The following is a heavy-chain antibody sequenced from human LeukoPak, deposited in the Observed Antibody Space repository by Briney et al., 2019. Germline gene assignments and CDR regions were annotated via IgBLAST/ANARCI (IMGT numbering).Heavy chain of an antibody. D-gene: IGHD3-3*01. CDR2: ISSRSSNK. CDR3: AGSNRSYYDFWSGYYTNAFDI. V-gene: IGHV3-11*04. Sequence: GGSLKLSCAASGFTFSNYYMSWIRQAPGKGLVWVSYISSRSSNKEYADSVKGRFTVSRDNSKNSLFLQMNSLRAEDTAVYYCAGSNRSYYDFWSGYYTNAFDIWGQGTMVTVSS. CDR1: GFTFSNYY. J-gene: IGHJ3*02.